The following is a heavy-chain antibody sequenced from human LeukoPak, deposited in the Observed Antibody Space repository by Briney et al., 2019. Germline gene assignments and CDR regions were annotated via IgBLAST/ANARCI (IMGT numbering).Heavy chain of an antibody. Sequence: SETLSLTCSVSGGSISSSYWSWIRQPAGKGLEWIGRIYSSGTTNYDPSLKSRVTMSVDTSKSQFSLKLSSVTAADTAVYYCARGPGAISKEAFDIWGQGTMVTVSS. D-gene: IGHD3-3*01. V-gene: IGHV4-4*07. J-gene: IGHJ3*02. CDR2: IYSSGTT. CDR3: ARGPGAISKEAFDI. CDR1: GGSISSSY.